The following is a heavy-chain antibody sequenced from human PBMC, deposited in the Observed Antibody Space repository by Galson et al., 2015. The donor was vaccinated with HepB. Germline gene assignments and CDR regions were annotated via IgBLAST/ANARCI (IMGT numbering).Heavy chain of an antibody. CDR2: IFPTDSDT. CDR1: GYSFSNYW. D-gene: IGHD1-26*01. J-gene: IGHJ6*02. Sequence: QSGAEVKKPGESLKISCKGSGYSFSNYWIVWVRQMPGKGLEWMGIIFPTDSDTRYSPSFQGQVTISADKSINTAYLRWNSLTASDTAMYYCARLGAGMDVWGQGTMVTVSS. V-gene: IGHV5-51*01. CDR3: ARLGAGMDV.